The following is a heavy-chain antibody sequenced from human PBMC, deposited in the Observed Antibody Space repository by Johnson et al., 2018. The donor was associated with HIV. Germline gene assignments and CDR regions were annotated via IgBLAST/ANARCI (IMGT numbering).Heavy chain of an antibody. CDR2: ISYDGSNK. Sequence: QVQLVESGGGLVQPGGSLRLSSAASGFIVSNNYMSWVRQAPGKGLEWVAIISYDGSNKYYADSVKGRFTISRDNSKNTLYLQMNSLRVEDTAVYYCTGRDLLRAFDIWGQGTMVTVSS. CDR3: TGRDLLRAFDI. J-gene: IGHJ3*02. D-gene: IGHD2-15*01. V-gene: IGHV3-30-3*01. CDR1: GFIVSNNY.